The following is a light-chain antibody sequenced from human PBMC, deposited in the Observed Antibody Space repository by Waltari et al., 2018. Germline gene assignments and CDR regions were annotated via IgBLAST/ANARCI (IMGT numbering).Light chain of an antibody. J-gene: IGLJ2*01. V-gene: IGLV3-1*01. CDR3: QAWDSSIEV. CDR1: KVEDKY. Sequence: SSQLTQPRSVSVSPGQTLSLTCSRDKVEDKYTCWYQQKPGQSPVLVIYQDNKRPSGIPARFSGSNSGNTATLTISGTQAVDEADYYCQAWDSSIEVFGGGTKLTVL. CDR2: QDN.